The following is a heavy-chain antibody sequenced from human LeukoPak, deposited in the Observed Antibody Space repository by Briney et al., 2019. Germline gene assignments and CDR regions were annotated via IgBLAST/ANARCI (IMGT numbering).Heavy chain of an antibody. V-gene: IGHV4-34*01. D-gene: IGHD6-13*01. CDR2: INHSGST. J-gene: IGHJ3*02. CDR1: GDSFSGYY. CDR3: ARRYQYSSSWCRPGAFDI. Sequence: SETLSLTCAVYGDSFSGYYWSWLREPPGKGLEWIGEINHSGSTNYNPSLKSRVTISVDTSNNQISLKLSSVTAADTAVYYCARRYQYSSSWCRPGAFDIWGQGTMFTASS.